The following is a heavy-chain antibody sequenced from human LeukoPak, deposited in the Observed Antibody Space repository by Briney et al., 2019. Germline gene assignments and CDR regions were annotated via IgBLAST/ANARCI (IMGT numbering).Heavy chain of an antibody. D-gene: IGHD3-9*01. CDR1: GFTFSSYA. J-gene: IGHJ4*02. CDR2: ISGSGGST. Sequence: PGGSLRLSCAASGFTFSSYAMSWVRQAPGKGLEWVSAISGSGGSTYYADSVKGRFTISRDNSKNTLYLQMNSLRAEDTAVYYCAKPSPGTGDILTGYLSYWGQETLVTVSS. CDR3: AKPSPGTGDILTGYLSY. V-gene: IGHV3-23*01.